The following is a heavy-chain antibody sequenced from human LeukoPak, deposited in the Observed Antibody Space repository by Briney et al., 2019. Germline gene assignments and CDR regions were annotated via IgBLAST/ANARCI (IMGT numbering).Heavy chain of an antibody. V-gene: IGHV4-30-2*01. CDR2: IYHSGST. J-gene: IGHJ4*02. CDR1: GGSISIRGDP. Sequence: SDTLSLTCAVWGGSISIRGDPWSWIRRPPGKGLEWIGYIYHSGSTYYNPSLKSRVTISVDRSKNQFSLKLSSVTAADTAVYYCARCWSGYYDYWGQGTLVSVSS. CDR3: ARCWSGYYDY. D-gene: IGHD3-3*01.